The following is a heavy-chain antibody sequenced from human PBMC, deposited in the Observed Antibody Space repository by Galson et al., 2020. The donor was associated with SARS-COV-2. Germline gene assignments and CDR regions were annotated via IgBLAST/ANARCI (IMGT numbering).Heavy chain of an antibody. V-gene: IGHV1-24*01. CDR2: FDPEDGET. CDR3: ATSPAIAVAGNNWFDP. Sequence: GESLKISCKVSGYTLTELSMHWVRQAPGKGLEWMGGFDPEDGETIYAQKFQGRVTMTEDTSTDTAYMELSSLRSEDTAVYYCATSPAIAVAGNNWFDPWGQGTLVTVSS. D-gene: IGHD6-19*01. J-gene: IGHJ5*02. CDR1: GYTLTELS.